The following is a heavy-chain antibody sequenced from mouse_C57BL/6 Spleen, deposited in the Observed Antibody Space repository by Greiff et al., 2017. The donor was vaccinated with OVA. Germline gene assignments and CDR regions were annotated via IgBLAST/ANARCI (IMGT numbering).Heavy chain of an antibody. Sequence: VKLMESGAELARPGASVKMSCKASGYTFTSYTMHWVKQRPGQGLEWIGYINPSSGYTKYNQKFKDKATLTADKSSSTAYMQLSSLTSEDSAVYYCARSENYDGYYAMDYWGQGTSVTVSS. D-gene: IGHD2-4*01. V-gene: IGHV1-4*01. CDR2: INPSSGYT. CDR1: GYTFTSYT. CDR3: ARSENYDGYYAMDY. J-gene: IGHJ4*01.